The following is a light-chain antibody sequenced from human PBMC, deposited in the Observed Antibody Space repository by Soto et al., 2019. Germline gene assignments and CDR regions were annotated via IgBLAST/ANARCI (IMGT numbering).Light chain of an antibody. CDR3: AAWDDRLNEGV. CDR2: SNN. V-gene: IGLV1-44*01. Sequence: QSVLSQPPSASGTPGQRVTISCSGSSSNIGSNTVNWYQQLPGTAPKVLIYSNNQRPSGVPDRFSGSKSGTSASLAISGLQSEDEADYYCAAWDDRLNEGVFGGGTKLTVL. CDR1: SSNIGSNT. J-gene: IGLJ2*01.